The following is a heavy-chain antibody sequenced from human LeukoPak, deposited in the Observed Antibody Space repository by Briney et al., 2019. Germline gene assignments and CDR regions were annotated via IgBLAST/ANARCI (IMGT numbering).Heavy chain of an antibody. D-gene: IGHD3-10*01. CDR2: ISYDGSNK. Sequence: GGSLRLSCAASGFTFSSYAMHWVRQAPGRGLEWVAVISYDGSNKYYADSVKGRFTISRDNSKNTLYLQMNSLRAEDTAVYYCARDGVPEREITMVRGVIIVFDYWGQGTLVTVSS. CDR3: ARDGVPEREITMVRGVIIVFDY. V-gene: IGHV3-30-3*01. J-gene: IGHJ4*02. CDR1: GFTFSSYA.